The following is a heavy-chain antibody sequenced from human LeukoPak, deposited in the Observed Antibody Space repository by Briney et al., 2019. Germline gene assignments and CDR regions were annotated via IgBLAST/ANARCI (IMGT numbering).Heavy chain of an antibody. J-gene: IGHJ4*02. Sequence: PGGSLRLSCVGSGFSLSEYGIHWVRQAPGKGLEWVAVVSYDGGHKYYADSVKGRFTISRDTSSDTVSLQMNSLRFEDTAVYYCARDRINMMVLGHDSGLDFWGQGTLVTVSS. CDR1: GFSLSEYG. CDR2: VSYDGGHK. V-gene: IGHV3-30*03. D-gene: IGHD3-22*01. CDR3: ARDRINMMVLGHDSGLDF.